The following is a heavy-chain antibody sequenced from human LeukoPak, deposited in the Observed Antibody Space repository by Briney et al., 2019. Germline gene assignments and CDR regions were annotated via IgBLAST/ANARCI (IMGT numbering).Heavy chain of an antibody. CDR2: ISYDGSNK. V-gene: IGHV3-30*04. CDR1: GFTFSSYA. D-gene: IGHD5-18*01. Sequence: PGRSLRLSCAASGFTFSSYAMHWVRQAPGKGLEWVAVISYDGSNKYYADSVRGRFTISRDNSKNTLYLQMNSLRAEDTAVYYCAKVQGRIQLWLDAFDIWDQGTMVTASS. J-gene: IGHJ3*02. CDR3: AKVQGRIQLWLDAFDI.